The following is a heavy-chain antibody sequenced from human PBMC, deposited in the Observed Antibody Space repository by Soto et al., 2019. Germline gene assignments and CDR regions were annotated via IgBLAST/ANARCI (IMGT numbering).Heavy chain of an antibody. V-gene: IGHV3-11*06. CDR1: GFPFIDYY. D-gene: IGHD6-13*01. J-gene: IGHJ6*02. CDR3: ARDAARYSSKALGMEG. Sequence: GVALSLSCAAVGFPFIDYYMSWIRQAPGKGLEWVSYISSSSSYTNYADSVKGRFTISRDNAKNSLYLQMNSLRAEDTAVYYCARDAARYSSKALGMEGWGQGTTVTV. CDR2: ISSSSSYT.